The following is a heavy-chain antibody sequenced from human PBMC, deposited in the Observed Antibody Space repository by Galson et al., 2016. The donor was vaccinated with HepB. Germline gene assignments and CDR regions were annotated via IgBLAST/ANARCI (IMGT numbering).Heavy chain of an antibody. CDR2: IWSDGSNR. CDR3: ARDPHASGWAAYYFDA. J-gene: IGHJ5*02. D-gene: IGHD6-19*01. CDR1: EFTFSRYG. Sequence: SLRLSCAASEFTFSRYGIHWVRQARGKGLEWVAVIWSDGSNRYYADSVQGRFTISRDNSKNTLFLQMNSLRAEDTAVYFCARDPHASGWAAYYFDAWGQGTLVTVSS. V-gene: IGHV3-33*01.